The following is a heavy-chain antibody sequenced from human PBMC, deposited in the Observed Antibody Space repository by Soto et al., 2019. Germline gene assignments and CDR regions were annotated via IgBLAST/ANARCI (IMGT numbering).Heavy chain of an antibody. D-gene: IGHD3-16*02. V-gene: IGHV3-23*01. Sequence: QKPKKWLEWVSAISGSGGSTYYADSVNARFSISRDNSKNTLYLQMNSLRAEDTAVYYCAKNILFFFFQAEDGIRVTVPVSASRLNRSSDL. J-gene: IGHJ2*01. CDR2: ISGSGGST. CDR3: AKNILFFFFQAEDGIRVTVPVSASRLNRSSDL.